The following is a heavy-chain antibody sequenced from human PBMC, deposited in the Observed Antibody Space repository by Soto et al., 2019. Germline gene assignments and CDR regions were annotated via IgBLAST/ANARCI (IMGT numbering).Heavy chain of an antibody. CDR2: IIPIFGTA. Sequence: RASVKVSCKASGGTFSSCAISWVRQAPGQGLEWMGGIIPIFGTANYAQKFQGRVTITADESTSTAYMELSSLRSEDTAVYYCARGPTTEGYYYYFGMDVWGQGTTVTVSS. CDR3: ARGPTTEGYYYYFGMDV. D-gene: IGHD1-26*01. J-gene: IGHJ6*02. V-gene: IGHV1-69*13. CDR1: GGTFSSCA.